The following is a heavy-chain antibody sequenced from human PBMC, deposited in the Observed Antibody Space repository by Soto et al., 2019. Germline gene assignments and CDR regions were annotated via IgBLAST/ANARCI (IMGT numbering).Heavy chain of an antibody. D-gene: IGHD2-2*01. CDR3: AMDRSSTSCSRPLVMDV. CDR2: IIPILGIA. Sequence: QVQLVQSGAEVKKPGSSVKVSCKASGGTFSSYTISWVRQAPGQGLEWMGRIIPILGIANYAQKFQGRVTITADKSTSTAYMELSSLRSEDTAVYYCAMDRSSTSCSRPLVMDVWGKGTTVTVSS. CDR1: GGTFSSYT. V-gene: IGHV1-69*02. J-gene: IGHJ6*03.